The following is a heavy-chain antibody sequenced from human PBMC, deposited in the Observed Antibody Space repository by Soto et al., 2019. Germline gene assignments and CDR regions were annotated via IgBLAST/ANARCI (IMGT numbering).Heavy chain of an antibody. CDR1: GFTFSSYS. CDR3: ARGRRGGYDYPEY. J-gene: IGHJ4*02. Sequence: EVQLVESGGGLVKPGGSLRLSCAASGFTFSSYSMNWVRQAPGKGLEWVSSISSSSSYIYYADSLKGRFTITRDNAKNSLYLQMNSLRAEDTAVYYCARGRRGGYDYPEYWGQGPLVTVSS. D-gene: IGHD5-12*01. V-gene: IGHV3-21*01. CDR2: ISSSSSYI.